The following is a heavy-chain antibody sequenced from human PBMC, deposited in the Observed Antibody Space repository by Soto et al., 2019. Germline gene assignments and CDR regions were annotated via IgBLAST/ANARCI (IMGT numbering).Heavy chain of an antibody. CDR2: ISGSGGST. CDR3: AKDCSLPLGLLWFGELLSYFDY. Sequence: HPGGSLRLSCAASGFTFSSYAMSWVRQAPGKGLEWVSAISGSGGSTYYADSVKGRFTISRDNSKNTLYLQMNSLRAEDTAVYYCAKDCSLPLGLLWFGELLSYFDYWGQGTLVTVSS. V-gene: IGHV3-23*01. D-gene: IGHD3-10*01. CDR1: GFTFSSYA. J-gene: IGHJ4*02.